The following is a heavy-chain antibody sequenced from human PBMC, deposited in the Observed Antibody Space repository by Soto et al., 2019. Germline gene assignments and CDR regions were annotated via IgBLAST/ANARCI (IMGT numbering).Heavy chain of an antibody. CDR1: GGSFSGYY. D-gene: IGHD2-15*01. J-gene: IGHJ4*02. Sequence: QVQLQQWGAGLLKPSETLSLTCAVYGGSFSGYYWSWIRQPPGKGLEWIGEINPSGSTNDTPSLKSRVNISVYTSKNQFSLKLSSVTAADTAVYYCARGFIGAGFLVVVAARRCYFDYWGQGTLVTVSS. V-gene: IGHV4-34*01. CDR2: INPSGST. CDR3: ARGFIGAGFLVVVAARRCYFDY.